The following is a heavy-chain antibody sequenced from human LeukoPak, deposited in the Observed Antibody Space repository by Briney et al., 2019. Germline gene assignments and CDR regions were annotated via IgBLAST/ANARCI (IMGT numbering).Heavy chain of an antibody. J-gene: IGHJ4*02. V-gene: IGHV4-34*01. D-gene: IGHD1-26*01. CDR3: ARIPGGSYGLDFDY. CDR2: INHSGGT. CDR1: GGSFSAYY. Sequence: PSETLSLTCAVYGGSFSAYYWTWIRQPPGKGLEWIGEINHSGGTNYNPSLKSRVTISVDTSKNQFSLKLTSVAAADTAVYYCARIPGGSYGLDFDYWGQGTLVTVSS.